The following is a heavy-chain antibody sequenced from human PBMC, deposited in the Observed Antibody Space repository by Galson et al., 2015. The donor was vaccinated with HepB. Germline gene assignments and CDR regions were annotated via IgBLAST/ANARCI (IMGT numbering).Heavy chain of an antibody. CDR3: ASRTGTIPAANYYYYYMDV. CDR2: IIPIFGTA. D-gene: IGHD2-2*01. J-gene: IGHJ6*03. Sequence: SVKVSCKASGGTFSSYAISWVRQALGQGLEWMGGIIPIFGTANYAQKFQGRVTITADESTSTAYMELSSLRSEDTAVYYCASRTGTIPAANYYYYYMDVWGKGTTVTVSS. V-gene: IGHV1-69*13. CDR1: GGTFSSYA.